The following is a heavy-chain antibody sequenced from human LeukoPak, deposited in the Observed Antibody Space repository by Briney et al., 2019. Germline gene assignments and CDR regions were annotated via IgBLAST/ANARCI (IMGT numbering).Heavy chain of an antibody. Sequence: GGSLRLSCAASGFTFSNYAMSWVRQAPGKGLEWVSAISHSGGNTYYADSVKGRLTISRDNSKNTLYLQMSSLRVEDTALYYCVKDPYYYDSSGYSRPFDYWGQGTLVTVSS. D-gene: IGHD3-22*01. CDR2: ISHSGGNT. CDR3: VKDPYYYDSSGYSRPFDY. J-gene: IGHJ4*02. CDR1: GFTFSNYA. V-gene: IGHV3-23*01.